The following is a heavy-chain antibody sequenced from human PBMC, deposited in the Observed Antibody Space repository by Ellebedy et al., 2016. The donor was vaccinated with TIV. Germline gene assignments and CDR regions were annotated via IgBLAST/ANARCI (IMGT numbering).Heavy chain of an antibody. V-gene: IGHV4-59*01. Sequence: SETLSLTXTVSGVPISTYYWSWVRQSPGKALEWIGYIYYSGATNYNPSLQSRFTLSLDTSKNQFSLQLRSVTAADTAVYYCATTSTTVAGLFDVWGRGTMVTVSS. D-gene: IGHD6-19*01. CDR2: IYYSGAT. CDR3: ATTSTTVAGLFDV. J-gene: IGHJ3*01. CDR1: GVPISTYY.